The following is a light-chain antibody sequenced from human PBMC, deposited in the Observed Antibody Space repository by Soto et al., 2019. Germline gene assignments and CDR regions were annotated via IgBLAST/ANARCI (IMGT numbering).Light chain of an antibody. J-gene: IGKJ4*02. CDR2: GAS. CDR1: QSVSSSH. V-gene: IGKV3-20*01. Sequence: EIVLTQSPGTLSLSPAERATLSCRASQSVSSSHLAWYKQKPGQAPRLLIYGASSRATGIPDRFSGSGSGTDFTLTISRLEPEDFVGYYCQQYGSSPPLTFGGGTKVDIK. CDR3: QQYGSSPPLT.